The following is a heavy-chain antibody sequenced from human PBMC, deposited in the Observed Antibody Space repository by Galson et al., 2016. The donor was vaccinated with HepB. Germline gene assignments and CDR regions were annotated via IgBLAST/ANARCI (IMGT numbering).Heavy chain of an antibody. CDR3: AKARSTNAYKVFDY. V-gene: IGHV3-9*01. CDR2: IGWSSAYI. J-gene: IGHJ4*02. CDR1: GFTFDDYA. D-gene: IGHD5-24*01. Sequence: SLRLSCAASGFTFDDYAMHWVRQTPGKGLEWVSGIGWSSAYIDYADSVKGRFTISRDNAKNSLYLQMDSLRPEDTALHYCAKARSTNAYKVFDYWGQGILVAVSS.